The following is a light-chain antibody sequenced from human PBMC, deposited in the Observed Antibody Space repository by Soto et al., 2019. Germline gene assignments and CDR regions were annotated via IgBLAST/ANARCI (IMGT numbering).Light chain of an antibody. Sequence: DIQMTQSPTSLSASVGERVTITCRASQGISNYLAWYQQKPGEDPKLLIFAASTLQSGVPSRFSGSGSGADFTLTITSLQPEDVATYHCQNYYASPRTFGQGTKVEIK. J-gene: IGKJ1*01. V-gene: IGKV1-27*01. CDR1: QGISNY. CDR3: QNYYASPRT. CDR2: AAS.